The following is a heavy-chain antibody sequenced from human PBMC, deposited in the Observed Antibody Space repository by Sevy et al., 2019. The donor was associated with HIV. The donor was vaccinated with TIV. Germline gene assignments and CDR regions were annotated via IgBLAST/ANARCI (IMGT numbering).Heavy chain of an antibody. V-gene: IGHV3-30-3*01. CDR3: AREESITMVRGGGYYFDY. Sequence: GWSLRLSCAASGFTFSSYAMHWVRQAPGKGLEWVAVISYDGSNKYYADSVKGRFTISRDNSKNTLYLQMNSLRAEDTAVYYCAREESITMVRGGGYYFDYWGQGTLVTVSS. D-gene: IGHD3-10*01. CDR1: GFTFSSYA. J-gene: IGHJ4*02. CDR2: ISYDGSNK.